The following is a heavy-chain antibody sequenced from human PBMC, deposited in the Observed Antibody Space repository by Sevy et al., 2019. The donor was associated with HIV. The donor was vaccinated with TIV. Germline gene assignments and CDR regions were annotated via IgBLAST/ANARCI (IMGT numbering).Heavy chain of an antibody. Sequence: SETLSLTCTVSGASITNYYWSWIRQPAGKGLEWIGRINTRGDTHYNPSLKSRVTMSLDTSQKHFSLKLTSVIAADTAVYYCARDVVGRGVFPTYYYHYYMDVWGKGTTVTVSS. CDR1: GASITNYY. CDR3: ARDVVGRGVFPTYYYHYYMDV. J-gene: IGHJ6*03. D-gene: IGHD3-10*01. CDR2: INTRGDT. V-gene: IGHV4-4*07.